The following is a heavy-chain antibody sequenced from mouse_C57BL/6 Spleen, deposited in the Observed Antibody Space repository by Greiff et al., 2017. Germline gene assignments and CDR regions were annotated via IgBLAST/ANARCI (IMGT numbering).Heavy chain of an antibody. V-gene: IGHV1-74*01. J-gene: IGHJ2*01. D-gene: IGHD2-4*01. Sequence: QVQLQQPGAELVKPGASVKVSCKASGYTFTSYWMHWVKQRPGQGLEWIGRIHPSDSDTNYNQKFKGKATLTVDKSSSTAYIQLSSLTSEDSAVYCCAIEDDCGNYFDYWGQGTTLTVSS. CDR2: IHPSDSDT. CDR1: GYTFTSYW. CDR3: AIEDDCGNYFDY.